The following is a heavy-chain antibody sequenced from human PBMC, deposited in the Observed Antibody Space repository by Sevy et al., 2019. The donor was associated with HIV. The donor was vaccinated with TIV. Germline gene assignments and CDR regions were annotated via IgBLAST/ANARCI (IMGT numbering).Heavy chain of an antibody. V-gene: IGHV3-33*08. CDR2: IWFDGSNT. CDR1: GFTFKNAW. D-gene: IGHD4-17*01. J-gene: IGHJ4*02. CDR3: ARDLEFYDYGDYGPAFMPDY. Sequence: GGSLRLSCLASGFTFKNAWMSWVRQTPGKGLEWVAVIWFDGSNTYYADSVKGRFTISRDIAKNTLHLQMNSLRAEDTAVYYCARDLEFYDYGDYGPAFMPDYWGQGTLVTVSS.